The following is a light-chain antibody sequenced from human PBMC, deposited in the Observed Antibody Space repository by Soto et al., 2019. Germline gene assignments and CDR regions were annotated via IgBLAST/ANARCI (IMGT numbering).Light chain of an antibody. J-gene: IGKJ4*01. Sequence: EIVMTQSPATLGVSPGERATLSCRASESVSSSLAWYQHKPGQSPRLLIYGASTRATNIAARFSGSGSGTEFTLTISRLQSEDFAVYYCQQYRNWPLTFGGGTKVEI. CDR1: ESVSSS. CDR3: QQYRNWPLT. CDR2: GAS. V-gene: IGKV3-15*01.